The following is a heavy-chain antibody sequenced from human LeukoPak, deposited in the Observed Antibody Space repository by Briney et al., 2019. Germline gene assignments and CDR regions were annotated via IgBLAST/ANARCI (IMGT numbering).Heavy chain of an antibody. CDR1: GYTFTICA. J-gene: IGHJ3*02. CDR2: INAGNGNT. Sequence: ASVNVSCKASGYTFTICAMHWVRQAPGQRLEWMGWINAGNGNTKYSQKFQGRVTITRDTSASTAYMELSSLRSEDTAVYYCARGNDRDAFDIWGQGTMVTVSS. D-gene: IGHD1-1*01. CDR3: ARGNDRDAFDI. V-gene: IGHV1-3*01.